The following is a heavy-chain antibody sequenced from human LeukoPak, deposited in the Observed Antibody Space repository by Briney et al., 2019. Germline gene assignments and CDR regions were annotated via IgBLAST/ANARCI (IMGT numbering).Heavy chain of an antibody. CDR3: ARASLPGITGTTCYFDY. J-gene: IGHJ4*02. CDR2: ISYDGSNK. V-gene: IGHV3-30-3*01. D-gene: IGHD1-7*01. Sequence: GGSLRLSCAASGFTFSSYAMHWVRQAPGKGLEWVAVISYDGSNKYYADSVKGRFTISRDNSKNTLYLQMNSLRAEDTAVYYCARASLPGITGTTCYFDYWGQGSLVTISS. CDR1: GFTFSSYA.